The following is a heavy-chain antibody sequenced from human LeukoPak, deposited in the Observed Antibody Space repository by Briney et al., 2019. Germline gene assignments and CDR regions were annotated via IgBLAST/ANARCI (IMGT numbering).Heavy chain of an antibody. D-gene: IGHD5-18*01. CDR3: ARGTQLWSNYYYYYMDV. CDR2: IIPIFGTA. J-gene: IGHJ6*03. V-gene: IGHV1-69*05. Sequence: GASVKVSCKASGGTFSSYAISWVRQAPGQGLEWMGGIIPIFGTANYAQKFQGRVTITTDESTSTAYMELSSLRSEDTAVYYCARGTQLWSNYYYYYMDVWGKGTTVTVSS. CDR1: GGTFSSYA.